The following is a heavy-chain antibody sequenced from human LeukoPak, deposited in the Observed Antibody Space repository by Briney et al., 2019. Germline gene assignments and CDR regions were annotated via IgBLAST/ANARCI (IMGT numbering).Heavy chain of an antibody. CDR3: AARDCSNSNCHVGVFDY. D-gene: IGHD4-11*01. CDR1: GFTFSSYS. Sequence: PGGSLRLSCAASGFTFSSYSMNWVRQAPGKGLEWVSYISSSSSTIYYADSVKGRFTISRDNAKNSLYLQMNSLRDEDTAVYYCAARDCSNSNCHVGVFDYWGQGTLVTVSS. CDR2: ISSSSSTI. J-gene: IGHJ4*02. V-gene: IGHV3-48*02.